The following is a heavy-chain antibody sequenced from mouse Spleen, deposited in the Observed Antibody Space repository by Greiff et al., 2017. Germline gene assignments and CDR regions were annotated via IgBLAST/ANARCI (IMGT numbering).Heavy chain of an antibody. Sequence: EVMLVESGGGLVKLGGSLKLSCAASGFTFSSYAMSWVRQTPEKRLEWVATISSGGGNTYYPDSVKGRFTISRDNAKNTLYLQMSSLKSEDTAMYYCARHLITTVVSYWYFDVWGAGTTVTVSS. D-gene: IGHD1-1*01. CDR3: ARHLITTVVSYWYFDV. CDR2: ISSGGGNT. CDR1: GFTFSSYA. J-gene: IGHJ1*01. V-gene: IGHV5-9*01.